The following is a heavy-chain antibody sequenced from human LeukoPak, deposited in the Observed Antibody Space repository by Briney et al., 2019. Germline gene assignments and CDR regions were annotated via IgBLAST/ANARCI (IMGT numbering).Heavy chain of an antibody. CDR1: GVSISSYY. D-gene: IGHD1-1*01. Sequence: NASETLSLTCTVSGVSISSYYWSWIRQPPGKGLEWIGYIYYSGSTNYNPSLKSRVTISVDTSKNQFSLKLSSVTAADTAVYYCARLDRYTWSFDYWGQGTLVTVSS. CDR2: IYYSGST. V-gene: IGHV4-59*01. CDR3: ARLDRYTWSFDY. J-gene: IGHJ4*02.